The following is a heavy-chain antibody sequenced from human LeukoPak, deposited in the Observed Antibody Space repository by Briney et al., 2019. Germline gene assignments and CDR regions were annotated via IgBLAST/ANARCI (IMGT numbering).Heavy chain of an antibody. CDR2: ISGSGGST. J-gene: IGHJ4*02. CDR1: GFTFSSYA. D-gene: IGHD6-13*01. Sequence: GGSLRLSCAASGFTFSSYAMSWVRQAPGKGLEWVSAISGSGGSTYYAGSVKGRFTISRDNAKNTPYLQMNSLRAEDTALYHCARYYPGYSSSLAFFDYWGRGTLVSVSS. V-gene: IGHV3-23*01. CDR3: ARYYPGYSSSLAFFDY.